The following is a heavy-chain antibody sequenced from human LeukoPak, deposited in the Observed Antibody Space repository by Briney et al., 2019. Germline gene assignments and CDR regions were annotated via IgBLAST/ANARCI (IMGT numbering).Heavy chain of an antibody. V-gene: IGHV4-4*02. CDR2: IYHSGST. J-gene: IGHJ4*02. D-gene: IGHD3-22*01. CDR1: GGSISSSNW. Sequence: SETLSLTCAVSGGSISSSNWWSWVRQPPGKGLEWIGEIYHSGSTNYNPSLKSRVTISVDKSKNQFSLKLSSVTAADTAVYYCARVGYDSSGYYYALFDDWGQGTLVTVSS. CDR3: ARVGYDSSGYYYALFDD.